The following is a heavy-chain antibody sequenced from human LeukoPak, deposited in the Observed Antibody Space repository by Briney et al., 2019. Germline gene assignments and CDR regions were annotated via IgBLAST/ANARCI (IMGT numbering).Heavy chain of an antibody. CDR1: GYTFTSYD. V-gene: IGHV1-8*01. D-gene: IGHD3-3*01. CDR2: IKPNSGNT. Sequence: ASVKVSCKASGYTFTSYDINWVRLATRHRLEWMGWIKPNSGNTGYAQKFHGRVTMSRNTSISTAYMELSSLRSEDTAVYYCAREARLLYYDFWSGYYDPNWFDPWGQGTLVTVSS. J-gene: IGHJ5*02. CDR3: AREARLLYYDFWSGYYDPNWFDP.